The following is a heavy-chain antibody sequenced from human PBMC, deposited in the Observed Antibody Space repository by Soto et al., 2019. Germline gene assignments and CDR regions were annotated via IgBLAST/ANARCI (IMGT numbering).Heavy chain of an antibody. Sequence: GGSLRLSCAASGFTFSSYAMHWVRQAPGKGLEWVAVISYDGSNKYYADSVEGRFTISRDNSKNTLYLQMNSLRAEDTAVYYCARGSLAGTDYYYGMDVWGQGTTVTV. V-gene: IGHV3-30-3*01. J-gene: IGHJ6*02. CDR3: ARGSLAGTDYYYGMDV. CDR1: GFTFSSYA. D-gene: IGHD6-19*01. CDR2: ISYDGSNK.